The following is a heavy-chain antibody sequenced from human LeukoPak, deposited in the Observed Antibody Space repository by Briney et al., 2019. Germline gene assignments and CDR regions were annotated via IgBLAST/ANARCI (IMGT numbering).Heavy chain of an antibody. CDR3: VGGLATGY. V-gene: IGHV3-74*01. CDR1: GFTVSSYW. D-gene: IGHD1-1*01. CDR2: INSDGSTI. J-gene: IGHJ4*02. Sequence: PGGPLRLSCAASGFTVSSYWMHWVRQAPGKGLVWVSRINSDGSTITYADSVKGRITISRDNAKNTLYLQMNSLRAEDTAVYYCVGGLATGYWGQGTLVIVSS.